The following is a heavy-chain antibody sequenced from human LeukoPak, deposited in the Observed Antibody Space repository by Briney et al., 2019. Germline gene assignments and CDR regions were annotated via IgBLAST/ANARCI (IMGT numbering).Heavy chain of an antibody. CDR2: ISTSSSYI. CDR3: AKDISRGVYVGEDY. D-gene: IGHD3-16*01. J-gene: IGHJ4*02. Sequence: GGSLRLSCVASGFTFSSYNMNWVRQAPGKGLEWVSSISTSSSYIYYADSVKGRFTISRDNAKNSLYLQMNSLRAEDTAVYYCAKDISRGVYVGEDYWGQGTLVTVSS. CDR1: GFTFSSYN. V-gene: IGHV3-21*01.